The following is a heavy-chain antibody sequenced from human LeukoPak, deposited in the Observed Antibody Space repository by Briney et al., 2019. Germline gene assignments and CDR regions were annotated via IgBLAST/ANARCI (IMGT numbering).Heavy chain of an antibody. CDR2: IWYDGSNK. CDR1: GFTFSSYG. J-gene: IGHJ5*02. CDR3: ARDYIIAAAGPFDQ. V-gene: IGHV3-33*01. D-gene: IGHD6-13*01. Sequence: GRSLRLSCAVSGFTFSSYGMHWVRQAPGRGLEWVAVIWYDGSNKYYADSVKGRFTISRDNSKNTLYLQMNSLRAEDTAVYYCARDYIIAAAGPFDQGGQGTLVTVSS.